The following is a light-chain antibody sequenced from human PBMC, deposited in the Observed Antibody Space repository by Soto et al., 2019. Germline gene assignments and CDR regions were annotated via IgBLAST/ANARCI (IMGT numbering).Light chain of an antibody. J-gene: IGKJ1*01. CDR2: WAS. CDR1: QSVLYSSNNKNF. CDR3: QQYNNWPPWT. Sequence: DIVMTQSPDSLAVSLGERATINCKSSQSVLYSSNNKNFLAWYQQKAGQPPKLLIYWASTRKSGVPDRFSGSGSGTDFTLTISSLQAEDVAVYYCQQYNNWPPWTFGQGTKVEIK. V-gene: IGKV4-1*01.